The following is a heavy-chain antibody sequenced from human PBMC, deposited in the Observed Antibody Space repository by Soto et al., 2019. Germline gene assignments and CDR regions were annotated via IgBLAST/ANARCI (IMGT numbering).Heavy chain of an antibody. Sequence: QVHLVQSGAEVKKPGASVKVSCQGSGYAFTTYGITLVRQAPGQGLEWMGWISAHNGNTNYAQKLQGRVTVTRDTSTSTAYMELRSLRYDDTAVYYCARGRYGDYWGQGALVTVSS. CDR2: ISAHNGNT. CDR3: ARGRYGDY. D-gene: IGHD1-1*01. J-gene: IGHJ4*02. V-gene: IGHV1-18*01. CDR1: GYAFTTYG.